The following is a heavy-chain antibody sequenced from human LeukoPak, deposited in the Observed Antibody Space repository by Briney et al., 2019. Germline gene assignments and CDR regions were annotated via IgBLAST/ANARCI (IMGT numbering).Heavy chain of an antibody. Sequence: GSLRLSCAASGFTFGLYSMTWVRQAPGKGLEWVSLIDSNSNFMNYADSVKGRFTISRDNAKKSLYLQMNSLRAEDTAVYYCAELGITMIGGVWGKGTTVTISS. CDR1: GFTFGLYS. V-gene: IGHV3-21*01. CDR3: AELGITMIGGV. D-gene: IGHD3-10*02. CDR2: IDSNSNFM. J-gene: IGHJ6*04.